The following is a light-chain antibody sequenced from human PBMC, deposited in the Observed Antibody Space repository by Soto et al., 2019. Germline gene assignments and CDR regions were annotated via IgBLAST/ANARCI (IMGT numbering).Light chain of an antibody. Sequence: DIQLTQSPSFLSASVGDRVTITCRTSQDISSYLAWYQQKPGKAPPLLISAASTLQSGVPSRFSGSGSGTEFTLTISSLQPEDFATYYCQQLKSYPLSFGEGTKVEI. CDR2: AAS. V-gene: IGKV1-9*01. CDR1: QDISSY. J-gene: IGKJ4*01. CDR3: QQLKSYPLS.